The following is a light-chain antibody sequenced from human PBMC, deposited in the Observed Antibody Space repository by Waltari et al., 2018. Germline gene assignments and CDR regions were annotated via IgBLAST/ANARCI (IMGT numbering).Light chain of an antibody. CDR3: SSQSSNDVVL. CDR2: DVS. CDR1: SNDVGGSNS. Sequence: QSALTQPASVSGSPGQSVTLFCAGTSNDVGGSNSVSWYQEHPGKAPIVIIYDVSDRPSGVSDRFSGSKSGNTASLTISGLQAEDEADYYCSSQSSNDVVLFGGGTKLTVL. J-gene: IGLJ2*01. V-gene: IGLV2-14*01.